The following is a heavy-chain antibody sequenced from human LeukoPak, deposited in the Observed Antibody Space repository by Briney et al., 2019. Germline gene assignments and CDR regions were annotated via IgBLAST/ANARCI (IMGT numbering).Heavy chain of an antibody. V-gene: IGHV4-61*02. D-gene: IGHD2-2*01. CDR2: IYTSGST. CDR3: ARLVVSFDY. J-gene: IGHJ4*02. CDR1: GGSISSGSYY. Sequence: SQTLSLTCTVSGGSISSGSYYWSWIRQPAGKGLEWIGRIYTSGSTNHNPSLKSRVTISVDTSKNQFSLKLSSVTAADTAVYYCARLVVSFDYWGQGTLVTVSS.